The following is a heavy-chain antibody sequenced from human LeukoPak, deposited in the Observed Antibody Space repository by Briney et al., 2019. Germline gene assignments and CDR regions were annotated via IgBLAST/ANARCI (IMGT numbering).Heavy chain of an antibody. CDR2: INYSGST. D-gene: IGHD3-22*01. Sequence: SETLSLTCTVSGGSISSSSYYWGWIRQPPGKGLEWIGSINYSGSTNYNPSLKSRVTISVDTSKNQFSLKLSSVTAADTAVYYCARREGWLWFFDYWGQGTLVTVSS. CDR3: ARREGWLWFFDY. J-gene: IGHJ4*02. V-gene: IGHV4-39*07. CDR1: GGSISSSSYY.